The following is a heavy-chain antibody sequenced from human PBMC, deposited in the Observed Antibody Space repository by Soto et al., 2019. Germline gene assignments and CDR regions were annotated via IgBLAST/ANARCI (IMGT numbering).Heavy chain of an antibody. V-gene: IGHV3-74*01. J-gene: IGHJ6*02. CDR2: INGDGSRT. CDR1: GFTFSDYW. CDR3: ARGIRNYYGMDV. Sequence: PGGSLRLSCAASGFTFSDYWLHWVRQAPGKGLEWVSRINGDGSRTFHADSVKGRVTISRDNARDTVFLEMNSLRAEDTAVYFCARGIRNYYGMDVWGQGTTVTVSS.